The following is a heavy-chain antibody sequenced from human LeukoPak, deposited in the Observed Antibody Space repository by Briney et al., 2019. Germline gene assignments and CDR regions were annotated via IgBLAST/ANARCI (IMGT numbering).Heavy chain of an antibody. CDR3: ARIHSWQQADY. D-gene: IGHD6-13*01. CDR2: FDPEDGET. CDR1: GYTLTELS. J-gene: IGHJ4*02. Sequence: ASVKVSCKVSGYTLTELSVHWVRQAPGKGLEWMGGFDPEDGETIYAQKFQGRVTMTTDTSTSTAYMELRSLRSDDTAVYYCARIHSWQQADYWGQGTLVTVSS. V-gene: IGHV1-24*01.